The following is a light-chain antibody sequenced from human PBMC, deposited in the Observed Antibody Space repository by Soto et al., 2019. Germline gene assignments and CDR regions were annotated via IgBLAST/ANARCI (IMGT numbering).Light chain of an antibody. J-gene: IGKJ1*01. CDR2: ASS. V-gene: IGKV1-39*01. CDR3: QQTYSSPWT. Sequence: IQMPQSPSSLSSSVGDSVTSTCRASQTINRYLSWYQQKPGKAPNLLISASSTLDAGVPSRFSGRESGTEFTLTISSLQPEDFATYYCQQTYSSPWTFGQGTKVELK. CDR1: QTINRY.